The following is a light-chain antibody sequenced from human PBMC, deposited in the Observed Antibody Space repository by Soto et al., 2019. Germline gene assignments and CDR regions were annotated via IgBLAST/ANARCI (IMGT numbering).Light chain of an antibody. CDR2: STS. V-gene: IGKV1-39*01. J-gene: IGKJ1*01. CDR1: QTVSKF. CDR3: QQTYTLPRT. Sequence: IQMTQAPSSLSASVGDIVTIACRASQTVSKFVNWYQQKPGKVPALLIYSTSTLYSGVPSRFSGSGSGTEFTLTINGLQPEDVATYYCQQTYTLPRTFAQGTKVDIK.